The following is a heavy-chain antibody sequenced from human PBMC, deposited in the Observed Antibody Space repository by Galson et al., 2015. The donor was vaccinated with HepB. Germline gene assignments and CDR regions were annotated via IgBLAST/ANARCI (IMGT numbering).Heavy chain of an antibody. CDR3: AREQAENYLDV. V-gene: IGHV4-59*08. D-gene: IGHD1-26*01. CDR2: IYYSGNT. CDR1: GGSINNYY. Sequence: ETLSLTCTVSGGSINNYYWSWIRQPPGKGLEWIGYIYYSGNTNYNPSFRSRVTISVDTSKNQFSLKLSSVTAADTAVYYCAREQAENYLDVWGKGTTVTVSS. J-gene: IGHJ6*03.